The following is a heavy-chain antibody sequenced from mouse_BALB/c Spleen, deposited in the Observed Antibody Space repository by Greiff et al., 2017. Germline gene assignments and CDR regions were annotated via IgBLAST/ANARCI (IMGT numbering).Heavy chain of an antibody. CDR3: AREGNYGFAY. J-gene: IGHJ3*01. Sequence: EVKLMESGGGLVQPGGSRKLSCAASGFTFSSFGMHWVRQAPEKGLEWVAYISSGSSTIYYADTVKGRFTISRDNPKNTLFLQMTSLRSEDTAMYYCAREGNYGFAYWGQGTLVTVSA. V-gene: IGHV5-17*02. CDR2: ISSGSSTI. CDR1: GFTFSSFG. D-gene: IGHD2-1*01.